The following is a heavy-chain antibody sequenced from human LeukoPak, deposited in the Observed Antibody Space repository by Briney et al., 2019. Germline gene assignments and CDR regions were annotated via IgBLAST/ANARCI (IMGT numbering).Heavy chain of an antibody. D-gene: IGHD1-26*01. Sequence: SETLSLTCTVSGGSISSGDYYWSWIRQPPGKGLEWIGYIYYSGSTYYNPSLKSRGTISVATSKNQFSLKLSSVTAADTAVYYCARVCGSYNGGGLAFDIWGQGTMVTVSS. J-gene: IGHJ3*02. CDR1: GGSISSGDYY. V-gene: IGHV4-30-4*08. CDR2: IYYSGST. CDR3: ARVCGSYNGGGLAFDI.